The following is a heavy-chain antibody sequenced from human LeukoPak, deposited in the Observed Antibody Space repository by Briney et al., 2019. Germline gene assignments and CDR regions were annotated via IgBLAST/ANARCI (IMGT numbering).Heavy chain of an antibody. CDR3: ARSNQDTYYYGSGSYYNVGYYYYGMDV. CDR1: GFTVSSNY. J-gene: IGHJ6*02. D-gene: IGHD3-10*01. Sequence: GGSLRLSCAASGFTVSSNYMSWVRQAPGKGLEWVSVIYSGGSTYYADSVKGRFTISRDNSKNTLYLQMNSPRAEDTAVYYCARSNQDTYYYGSGSYYNVGYYYYGMDVWGQGTTVTVSS. CDR2: IYSGGST. V-gene: IGHV3-66*01.